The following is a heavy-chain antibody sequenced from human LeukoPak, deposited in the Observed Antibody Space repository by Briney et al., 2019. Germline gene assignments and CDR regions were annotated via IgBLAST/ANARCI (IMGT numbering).Heavy chain of an antibody. CDR3: AKDNSCSSSSCVNSNMDV. CDR1: GYTFTGYY. V-gene: IGHV1-2*02. Sequence: ASVTVSCKASGYTFTGYYMHWGRQAPGQGLEWMGWINPNSGGTNYAQTFQGRVTMTRDTSISTAYMELSRLRSDDTAVYYCAKDNSCSSSSCVNSNMDVWGKGTTVTVSS. D-gene: IGHD2-2*01. CDR2: INPNSGGT. J-gene: IGHJ6*03.